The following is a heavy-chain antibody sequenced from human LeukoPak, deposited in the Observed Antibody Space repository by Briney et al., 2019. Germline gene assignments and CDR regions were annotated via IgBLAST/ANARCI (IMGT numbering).Heavy chain of an antibody. CDR1: GFTFSNYY. CDR2: IGSSSYYI. Sequence: AGGSLRLSCAASGFTFSNYYMSWIRQAPGKRLEWVSYIGSSSYYIKYADSVKGRFTISRDNAKNSLYLQMNSLRAEDTAVYYCARDPCRLRYSGYDCLPSNWFDPWGQGTLVTVSS. D-gene: IGHD5-12*01. CDR3: ARDPCRLRYSGYDCLPSNWFDP. J-gene: IGHJ5*02. V-gene: IGHV3-11*05.